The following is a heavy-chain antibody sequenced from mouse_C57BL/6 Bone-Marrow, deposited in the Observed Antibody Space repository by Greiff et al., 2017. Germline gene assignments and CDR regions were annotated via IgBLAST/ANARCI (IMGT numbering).Heavy chain of an antibody. CDR2: IYPGDGDT. CDR3: ASLLLRGYWYFDV. V-gene: IGHV1-82*01. D-gene: IGHD1-1*01. J-gene: IGHJ1*03. CDR1: GYAFSSSW. Sequence: VQLQESGPELVKPGASVKISCKASGYAFSSSWMNWVKQRPGKGLEWIGRIYPGDGDTNYNGKFKGKATLTADKSSSTAYMQLSSLTSEDSAVXFCASLLLRGYWYFDVWGTGTTVTVSS.